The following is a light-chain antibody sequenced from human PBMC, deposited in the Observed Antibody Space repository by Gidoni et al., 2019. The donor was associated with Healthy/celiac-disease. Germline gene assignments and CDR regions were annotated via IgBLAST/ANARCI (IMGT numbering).Light chain of an antibody. CDR3: QQYGSSPPYT. Sequence: EIVLTQSSRTLSLSPWERVTLSCRGSPSVSSSYLAWYQQKPGKAPRLLIYGAASRATGTPERFIGSWSGTDFTLTISRLEPEDFAVYYCQQYGSSPPYTFGQGTKLEIK. J-gene: IGKJ2*01. CDR1: PSVSSSY. V-gene: IGKV3-20*01. CDR2: GAA.